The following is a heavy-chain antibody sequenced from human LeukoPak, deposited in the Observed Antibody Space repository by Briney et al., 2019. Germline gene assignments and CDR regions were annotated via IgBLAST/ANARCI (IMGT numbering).Heavy chain of an antibody. CDR3: ARMKQWLVPYYFDY. CDR2: IYYSGST. CDR1: GGSISSYY. J-gene: IGHJ4*02. V-gene: IGHV4-59*08. Sequence: SETLSLTCTVSGGSISSYYWSWIRQPPGKGLEWIGYIYYSGSTNYNPSLKSRVTISVDTSKNQFSLKLSSVTAPDTAVYYCARMKQWLVPYYFDYWGQGTLVTVSS. D-gene: IGHD6-19*01.